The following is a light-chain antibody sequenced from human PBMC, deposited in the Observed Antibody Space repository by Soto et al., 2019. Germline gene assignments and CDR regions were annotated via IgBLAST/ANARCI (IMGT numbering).Light chain of an antibody. CDR3: QQSYDTVRT. J-gene: IGKJ4*01. V-gene: IGKV1-39*01. CDR1: QGISTF. Sequence: DIQMTQSPSSLSTSVGDRVTITCRASQGISTFLNWYQQKPGKAPRLLIYAASRLQSGVPARFSGSGAETDFTLTITSLQPEDFGIYYCQQSYDTVRTVGGGTKVDTK. CDR2: AAS.